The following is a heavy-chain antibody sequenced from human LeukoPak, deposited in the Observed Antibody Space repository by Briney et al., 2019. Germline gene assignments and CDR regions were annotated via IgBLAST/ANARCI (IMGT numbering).Heavy chain of an antibody. D-gene: IGHD5-24*01. CDR1: GFTFSSYW. CDR2: INHNGNVN. CDR3: TRVGYIDEGIDY. V-gene: IGHV3-7*04. J-gene: IGHJ4*02. Sequence: GGSLRLSCAASGFTFSSYWMNWARQAPGKGLEWVASINHNGNVNYYVDSVKGRFTISRDNAKNSLYLQMNSLRAEDTAIYYCTRVGYIDEGIDYWGQGTLVTVSS.